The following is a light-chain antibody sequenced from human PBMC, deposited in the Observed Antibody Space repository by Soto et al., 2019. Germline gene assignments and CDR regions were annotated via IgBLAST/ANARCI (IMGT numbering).Light chain of an antibody. CDR3: QSFDNSLGGYV. CDR1: SSNIGAGYD. V-gene: IGLV1-40*01. Sequence: QAVVTQPPSVSGAPGQRVTISCTGSSSNIGAGYDVNWYQQLPGTVPKLLISGNSDRPSGVPDRFSGSKSGTSASLAITGLQAEDEADYYCQSFDNSLGGYVFGTGTKVTVL. CDR2: GNS. J-gene: IGLJ1*01.